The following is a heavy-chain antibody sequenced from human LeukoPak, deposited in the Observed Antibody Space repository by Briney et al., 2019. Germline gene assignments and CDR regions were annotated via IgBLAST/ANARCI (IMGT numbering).Heavy chain of an antibody. V-gene: IGHV3-23*01. CDR2: ISGSGDIT. D-gene: IGHD1-20*01. CDR3: AKRYNLYYFDY. CDR1: GFTFSSYI. J-gene: IGHJ4*02. Sequence: PGGSLRLSCAASGFTFSSYIMTWVRQAPGKGLEWVSSISGSGDITNYADSVKGRFTISRDNSKNTLYMQMNSLRAEDTAVYYCAKRYNLYYFDYWGQGTLVIVSS.